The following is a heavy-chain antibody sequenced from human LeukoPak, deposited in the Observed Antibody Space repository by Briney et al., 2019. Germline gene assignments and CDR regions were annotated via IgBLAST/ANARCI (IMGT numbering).Heavy chain of an antibody. J-gene: IGHJ5*02. Sequence: EASVKVSCKASGYTFTSYDINWVRQATGQGLEWMGWMNPNSGNTGYAQKFQGRVTMTRNTSISTAYMELSSLRYQDTAVYYCARGSAIVRGVKGGLAPWGQGTLVTVSS. CDR3: ARGSAIVRGVKGGLAP. CDR1: GYTFTSYD. CDR2: MNPNSGNT. D-gene: IGHD3-10*01. V-gene: IGHV1-8*01.